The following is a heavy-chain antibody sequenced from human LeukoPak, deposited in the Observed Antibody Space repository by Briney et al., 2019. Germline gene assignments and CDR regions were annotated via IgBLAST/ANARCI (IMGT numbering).Heavy chain of an antibody. V-gene: IGHV3-48*03. CDR3: AELGITMIGGV. Sequence: GGSLRLSCATSGFTFSNYEMTWVRQAPGKGLEWISYISDSGSFIDYADSVKGRFTISRDNAKNSLYLQMNSLRAEDTAVYYCAELGITMIGGVWGKGTTVTISS. CDR1: GFTFSNYE. J-gene: IGHJ6*04. D-gene: IGHD3-10*02. CDR2: ISDSGSFI.